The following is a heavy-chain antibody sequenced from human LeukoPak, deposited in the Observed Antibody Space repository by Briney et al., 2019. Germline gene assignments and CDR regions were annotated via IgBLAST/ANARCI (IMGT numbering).Heavy chain of an antibody. J-gene: IGHJ4*02. D-gene: IGHD3-22*01. CDR2: TFYSGRT. Sequence: SETLSLTCTVSGGSIRNYYWSWIRQPPGNGLEWIGYTFYSGRTNYNPSLKSRVTMSVDTSKSQFSLKLTSVTAADTAVYYCARGDDSPDYWGQGTLVTVSS. V-gene: IGHV4-59*01. CDR1: GGSIRNYY. CDR3: ARGDDSPDY.